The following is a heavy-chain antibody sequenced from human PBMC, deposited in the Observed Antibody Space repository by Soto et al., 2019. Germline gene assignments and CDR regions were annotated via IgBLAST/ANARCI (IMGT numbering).Heavy chain of an antibody. D-gene: IGHD2-2*01. V-gene: IGHV3-30*18. Sequence: GGSLRLSCAASGFTFSSYGMPWVRQAPGKGLEWVAVISNDGSNKNYADSVKGRFTISRDNSKNTLYLQMNSLRAEDTAVYYCAKGCCDPDIVVVPAAPSNYYYYGMDVWGQGTTVTVSS. CDR3: AKGCCDPDIVVVPAAPSNYYYYGMDV. CDR2: ISNDGSNK. CDR1: GFTFSSYG. J-gene: IGHJ6*02.